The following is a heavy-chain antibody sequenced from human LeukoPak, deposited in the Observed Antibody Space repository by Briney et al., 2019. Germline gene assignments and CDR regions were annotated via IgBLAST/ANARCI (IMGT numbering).Heavy chain of an antibody. CDR2: INPNSGGT. CDR1: GYTFTGYY. Sequence: ASVKVSCKASGYTFTGYYMHWVRQAPGQGLEWMGRINPNSGGTNYAQKFQGRVTITADESTSTAYMELSSLRSEDTAVYYCARSYDSSGFDYWGQGTLVTVSS. V-gene: IGHV1-2*06. CDR3: ARSYDSSGFDY. D-gene: IGHD3-22*01. J-gene: IGHJ4*02.